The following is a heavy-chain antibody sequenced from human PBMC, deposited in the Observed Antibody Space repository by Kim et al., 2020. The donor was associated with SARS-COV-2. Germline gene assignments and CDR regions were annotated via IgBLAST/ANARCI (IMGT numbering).Heavy chain of an antibody. CDR3: ARENWSFDV. Sequence: GRETDYVASVKGRFTISRDNAKKSLFLQMNSLRAEDTAIYYCARENWSFDVWGRGTLVTVSS. J-gene: IGHJ2*01. V-gene: IGHV3-7*03. CDR2: GRET.